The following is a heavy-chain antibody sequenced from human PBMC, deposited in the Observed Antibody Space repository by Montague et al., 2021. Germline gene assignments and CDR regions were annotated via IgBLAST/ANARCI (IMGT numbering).Heavy chain of an antibody. V-gene: IGHV4-34*01. D-gene: IGHD3-10*01. CDR2: ITHNGRT. CDR1: GGSFNDYY. J-gene: IGHJ6*03. Sequence: ETLSLTCAGSGGSFNDYYWSWIRQSPGQGLEWIGDITHNGRTNSNPSLKSRVTLSVDTSKSHFSLNLTSVTAADTAVYFCARDVFGELFSYYYYYMNVWGKGTTVTVSS. CDR3: ARDVFGELFSYYYYYMNV.